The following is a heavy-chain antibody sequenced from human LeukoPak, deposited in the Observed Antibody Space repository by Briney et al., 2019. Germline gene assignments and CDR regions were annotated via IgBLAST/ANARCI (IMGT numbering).Heavy chain of an antibody. V-gene: IGHV1-8*03. CDR1: GYTFTSYD. D-gene: IGHD1-7*01. Sequence: ASVKVSCKASGYTFTSYDINWARQATGQGLEWMGWINPNSGNTGYAQKFQGRVTITRNTSISTAYMELSSLRSGDTAVYYCARTPRSWNYGGLYYFDYWGQGTLVTVSS. CDR2: INPNSGNT. CDR3: ARTPRSWNYGGLYYFDY. J-gene: IGHJ4*02.